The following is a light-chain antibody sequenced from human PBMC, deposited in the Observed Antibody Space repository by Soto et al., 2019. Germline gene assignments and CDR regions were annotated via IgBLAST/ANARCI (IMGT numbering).Light chain of an antibody. V-gene: IGKV3-11*01. CDR2: DAS. CDR3: QQRSNWPRLT. J-gene: IGKJ3*01. CDR1: QSVSSY. Sequence: EIVLTQSPATLSLSPGERATLSCRASQSVSSYLAWYQQKPGQAPRLLIYDASNRATGIPARFSGSGSGTDFTLTISSLEPEAFAVYYCQQRSNWPRLTFGPGTKVDIK.